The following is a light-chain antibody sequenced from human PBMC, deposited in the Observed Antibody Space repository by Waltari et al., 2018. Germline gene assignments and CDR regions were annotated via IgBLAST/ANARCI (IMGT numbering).Light chain of an antibody. CDR1: SHYVCIYHF. CDR3: CSYAGTYTFWV. Sequence: QSALTPPPPVSGSPGHSVPVLFPGSSHYVCIYHFFSWYQHHPGKAPKLLIYDVNKRPSGVPDRFSGSKSVNTASLTISGLQAEDEADYYCCSYAGTYTFWVFGGGTKLTVL. J-gene: IGLJ3*02. CDR2: DVN. V-gene: IGLV2-11*01.